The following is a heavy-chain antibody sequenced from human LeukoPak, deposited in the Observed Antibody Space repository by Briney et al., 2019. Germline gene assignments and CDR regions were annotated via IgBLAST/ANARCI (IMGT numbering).Heavy chain of an antibody. Sequence: GGSLRLSCTASGFTFGDYAMSWFRQAPGKGLEWIGFIRSKAYGGTTEYAASVKGRFSISRDDSKSIAYLQMNNLKTEDTAVYYCTRPKGGSYSGAYYFDYWGQGTLVTVSS. CDR3: TRPKGGSYSGAYYFDY. CDR2: IRSKAYGGTT. D-gene: IGHD1-26*01. CDR1: GFTFGDYA. J-gene: IGHJ4*02. V-gene: IGHV3-49*03.